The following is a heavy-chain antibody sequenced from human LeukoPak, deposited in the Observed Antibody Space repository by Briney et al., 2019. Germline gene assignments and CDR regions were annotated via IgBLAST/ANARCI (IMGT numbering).Heavy chain of an antibody. V-gene: IGHV4-38-2*02. J-gene: IGHJ6*03. D-gene: IGHD2-15*01. CDR1: AYSISSAYY. Sequence: SETLSLTCTVSAYSISSAYYWGWIRQPPGKGLEWIGSIYHSGSTYYNPSLKSRVTISVDTSKNQFSLKLRSVTAADTAVYYCARTTEGYCRGVSCYYYYYMDVWGKGTTVTVSS. CDR2: IYHSGST. CDR3: ARTTEGYCRGVSCYYYYYMDV.